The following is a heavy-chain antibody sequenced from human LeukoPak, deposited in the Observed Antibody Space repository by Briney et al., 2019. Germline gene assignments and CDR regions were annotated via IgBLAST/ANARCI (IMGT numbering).Heavy chain of an antibody. Sequence: SETLSLTCAVSGGSISSGSYYWSWIRQPAGKGLEWIGRIYTSGSTNYNPPLKSRVTMSVDTSKNQFSLKLSSVTAADTAVYYCAYDDSSGLHDYWGQGTLVTVSS. J-gene: IGHJ4*02. CDR1: GGSISSGSYY. CDR2: IYTSGST. CDR3: AYDDSSGLHDY. V-gene: IGHV4-61*02. D-gene: IGHD3-22*01.